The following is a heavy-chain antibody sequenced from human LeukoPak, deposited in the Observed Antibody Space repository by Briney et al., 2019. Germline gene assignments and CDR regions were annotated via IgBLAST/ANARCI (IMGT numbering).Heavy chain of an antibody. J-gene: IGHJ4*02. CDR3: ARKRGYKYGYDH. D-gene: IGHD5-18*01. CDR1: GFTFSSYG. CDR2: ISGSGGST. Sequence: GGSLRLSCAASGFTFSSYGMSWVRQAPGKGLEWVSAISGSGGSTYYADSVKGRFTISRDNARNSLFLQMNSLRAEDTAVYYCARKRGYKYGYDHWGPGTLVTVSS. V-gene: IGHV3-23*01.